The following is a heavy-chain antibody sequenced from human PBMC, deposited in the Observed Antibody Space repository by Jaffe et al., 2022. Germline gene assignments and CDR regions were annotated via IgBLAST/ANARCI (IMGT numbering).Heavy chain of an antibody. CDR2: IYHSGST. CDR1: GDSISSSKW. J-gene: IGHJ4*02. CDR3: ADPPAGH. V-gene: IGHV4-4*02. Sequence: QVQLQESGPGLVKPSGTLSLTCVVSGDSISSSKWWTWIRQPPGKGLEWIGEIYHSGSTNYNASLKSRVTISVDKSKNQFSLRLTSVSATDTAVYYCADPPAGHWGQGTLVTVSS.